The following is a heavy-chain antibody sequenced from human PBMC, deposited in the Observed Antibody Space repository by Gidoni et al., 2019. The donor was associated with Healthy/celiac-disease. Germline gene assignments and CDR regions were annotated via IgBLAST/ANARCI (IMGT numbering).Heavy chain of an antibody. V-gene: IGHV5-10-1*01. Sequence: EVPLVQSGAEVKKPGESLRISCKGSGYSFTSYWISWVRQMPGKGLEWMGRIDPSDSYTNYSQSFQGHVTISADKSISTAYLQWSSLKASDTAMYYCARQEMVTISTFHYGMDVWGQGTTVTVSS. J-gene: IGHJ6*02. CDR2: IDPSDSYT. CDR1: GYSFTSYW. CDR3: ARQEMVTISTFHYGMDV. D-gene: IGHD5-18*01.